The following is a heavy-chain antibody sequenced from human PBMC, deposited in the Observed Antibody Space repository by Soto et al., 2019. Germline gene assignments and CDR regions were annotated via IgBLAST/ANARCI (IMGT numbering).Heavy chain of an antibody. D-gene: IGHD1-1*01. CDR3: AKDPLSRSPGAGPGTQAFDY. V-gene: IGHV3-30*18. J-gene: IGHJ4*02. CDR2: ISHDGSNQ. Sequence: QVQLVESGGGVVQPGRSLRLSCAASGFTFSSYGLHWVRQAPGRGLEWVTFISHDGSNQYYADSVKGRFTISRDNSKNTIYLQMNRLRAEDTAFYYCAKDPLSRSPGAGPGTQAFDYWGQGSQVTVSS. CDR1: GFTFSSYG.